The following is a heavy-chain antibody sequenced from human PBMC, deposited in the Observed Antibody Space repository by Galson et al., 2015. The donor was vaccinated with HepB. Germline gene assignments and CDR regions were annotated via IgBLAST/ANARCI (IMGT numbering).Heavy chain of an antibody. D-gene: IGHD5-24*01. Sequence: SVKVSCKASGYAFTTYPINWVRQAPGQGLEWMGWIATNSGNPTYAQGFTGRFVFSLYTPVSTAYLHIKNLKAEDSAVYYCARVIEKATITGLSVWGQGTTVTVSS. CDR1: GYAFTTYP. CDR3: ARVIEKATITGLSV. V-gene: IGHV7-4-1*02. CDR2: IATNSGNP. J-gene: IGHJ6*02.